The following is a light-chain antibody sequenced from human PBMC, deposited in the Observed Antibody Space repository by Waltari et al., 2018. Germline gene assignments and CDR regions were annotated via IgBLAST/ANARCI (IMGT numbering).Light chain of an antibody. J-gene: IGLJ2*01. CDR3: SSYTDSTTVV. Sequence: QSALTQPASVSGSPGQSITISCSGSTTAIGTYDYLSWYQQYPGKAPKLILYQVTIRPSGVSNRFSGSKSGNTASLTISGLQTDDEAIYYCSSYTDSTTVVFGGGTVVTVL. CDR1: TTAIGTYDY. CDR2: QVT. V-gene: IGLV2-14*01.